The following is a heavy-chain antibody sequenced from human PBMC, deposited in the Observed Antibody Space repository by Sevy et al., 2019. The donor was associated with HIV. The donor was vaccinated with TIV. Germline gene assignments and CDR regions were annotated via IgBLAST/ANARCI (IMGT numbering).Heavy chain of an antibody. V-gene: IGHV3-9*01. D-gene: IGHD6-6*01. J-gene: IGHJ4*02. CDR3: AKDTAAAARSTTFNY. CDR2: ISWNSGSI. CDR1: GFTFDDYA. Sequence: GGSLRLSCAASGFTFDDYAMHWVRQAPGKGLEWVSGISWNSGSIGYADSVKGRFTISRDNAKNSLYLQMNSLRAEDTALYSCAKDTAAAARSTTFNYWSQGTLLTVSS.